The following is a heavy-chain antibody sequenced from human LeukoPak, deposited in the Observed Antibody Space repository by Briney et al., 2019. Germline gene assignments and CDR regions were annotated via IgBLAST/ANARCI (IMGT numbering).Heavy chain of an antibody. CDR3: TTRACHAGGCSSSFYYYYGLHF. D-gene: IGHD3-16*01. V-gene: IGHV1-69*13. Sequence: SVKVSCKASGGTFSSCALNWVRQAPGQGLEWMGGIIPLFDTANYAQKFQGRVTITADQSTSTTYMALSSLKSEDTATYYCTTRACHAGGCSSSFYYYYGLHFWGQGTTVSVSS. CDR1: GGTFSSCA. J-gene: IGHJ6*02. CDR2: IIPLFDTA.